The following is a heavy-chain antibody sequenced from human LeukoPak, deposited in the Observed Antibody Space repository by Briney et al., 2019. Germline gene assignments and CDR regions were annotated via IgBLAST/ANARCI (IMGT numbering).Heavy chain of an antibody. CDR1: GYTFTGYY. CDR3: ARAPGPIAAAGTSLDV. V-gene: IGHV1-2*02. J-gene: IGHJ6*04. Sequence: ASVKVSCKASGYTFTGYYMHWVRQAPGQGLEWMGWINPNSGGTNYAQKFQGRVTMTRDTSISTAYMELSRLRSDDTAVYYCARAPGPIAAAGTSLDVWGKGTTVTTSS. D-gene: IGHD6-13*01. CDR2: INPNSGGT.